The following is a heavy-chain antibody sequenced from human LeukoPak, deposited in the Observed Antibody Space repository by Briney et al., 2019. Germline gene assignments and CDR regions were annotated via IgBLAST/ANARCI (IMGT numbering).Heavy chain of an antibody. D-gene: IGHD2-15*01. V-gene: IGHV4-4*07. Sequence: SETLSLTCTVSGGSISSYYWSWIRQPAGKGLEWIGRIYTSGSTNYNPSLKSRVTMSVDTSKNQFSLKLSSVTAADMAVYYCAVAYCSGGSCYFDPWGQGTLVTVSS. CDR2: IYTSGST. J-gene: IGHJ5*02. CDR3: AVAYCSGGSCYFDP. CDR1: GGSISSYY.